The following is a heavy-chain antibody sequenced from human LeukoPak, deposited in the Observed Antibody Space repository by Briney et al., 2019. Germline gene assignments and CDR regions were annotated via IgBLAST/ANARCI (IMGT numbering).Heavy chain of an antibody. CDR1: GFTVSSNY. CDR2: IKQDATEI. Sequence: GGSLRLSCAASGFTVSSNYMSWVRQAPGKGLEWAANIKQDATEIYYADSVKGRLTISRDNARRSLFLQMNILRVEDTALYYCARLNWDDGEVSGFDQWGQGLLVTVSS. D-gene: IGHD1-26*01. V-gene: IGHV3-7*01. J-gene: IGHJ5*02. CDR3: ARLNWDDGEVSGFDQ.